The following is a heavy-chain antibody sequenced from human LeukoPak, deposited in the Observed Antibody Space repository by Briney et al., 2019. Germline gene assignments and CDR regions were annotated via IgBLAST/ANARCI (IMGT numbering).Heavy chain of an antibody. J-gene: IGHJ3*02. D-gene: IGHD3-22*01. Sequence: PGGSPRLSCAASGFIVSSKYMSWVRQAPGKGLEWVSIIFSGDSTYYADSVKGRFTISRDNSKNTLYLQMNSLRAEDTAVYYCVNFYHSGGPTAGGFDIWGQGTMVTVSS. CDR3: VNFYHSGGPTAGGFDI. CDR1: GFIVSSKY. CDR2: IFSGDST. V-gene: IGHV3-66*01.